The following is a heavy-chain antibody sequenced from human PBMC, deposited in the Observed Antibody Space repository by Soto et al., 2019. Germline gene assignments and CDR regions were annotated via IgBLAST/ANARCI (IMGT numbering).Heavy chain of an antibody. J-gene: IGHJ6*01. V-gene: IGHV1-69*13. CDR2: VIPIFGTA. Sequence: SVKVCFKASGGPFSSYAISLVRQAPGQGLEWMGGVIPIFGTANYAQKFQGRVTITADESTSTAYMELSSLRSEDTALYYCASPRGLTFYYYYGMDVWGQGTTVTVSS. CDR1: GGPFSSYA. CDR3: ASPRGLTFYYYYGMDV.